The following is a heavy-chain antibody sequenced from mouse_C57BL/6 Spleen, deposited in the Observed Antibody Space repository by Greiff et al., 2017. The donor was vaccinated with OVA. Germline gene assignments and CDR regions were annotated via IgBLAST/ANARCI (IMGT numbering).Heavy chain of an antibody. CDR2: ISSGGSYT. J-gene: IGHJ1*03. CDR3: ARRGIVKRYFDV. CDR1: GFTFSSYG. V-gene: IGHV5-6*01. Sequence: EVQLQESGGDLVKPGGSLKLSCAASGFTFSSYGMSWVRQTPDKRLEWVATISSGGSYTYYPDSVKGRFTISRDNAKNTLYLQMSSLKSEDTAMYYCARRGIVKRYFDVWGTGTTVTVAS. D-gene: IGHD2-5*01.